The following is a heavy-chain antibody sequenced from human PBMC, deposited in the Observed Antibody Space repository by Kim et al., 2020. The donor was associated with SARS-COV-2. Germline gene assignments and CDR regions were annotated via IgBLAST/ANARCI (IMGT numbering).Heavy chain of an antibody. CDR3: AKVWSGRMLCYFDY. CDR1: GFTSSSYG. CDR2: ISYDGSNK. J-gene: IGHJ4*02. V-gene: IGHV3-30*18. D-gene: IGHD3-10*02. Sequence: GGSLRLSCAASGFTSSSYGMHWVRQAPGKGLEWVAVISYDGSNKYYADSVKGRFTISRDNSKNTLYLQMNSLRAEDTAVYYCAKVWSGRMLCYFDYWGQGTLVTVSS.